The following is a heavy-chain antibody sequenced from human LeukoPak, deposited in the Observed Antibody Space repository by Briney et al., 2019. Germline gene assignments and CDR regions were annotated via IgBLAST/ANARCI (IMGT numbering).Heavy chain of an antibody. CDR3: TTDYYDFLTGYYHPLEY. V-gene: IGHV3-15*01. J-gene: IGHJ4*02. D-gene: IGHD3-9*01. CDR2: IKNKTDGGTI. Sequence: PGGSLTLTCVASGLTFSDAWMSWVRQAPGKGLEWVGRIKNKTDGGTIDYAAPVKGRFTISRDDSKNTLYLQMNSLKTEDTAVYYCTTDYYDFLTGYYHPLEYWGQGTLVTVSS. CDR1: GLTFSDAW.